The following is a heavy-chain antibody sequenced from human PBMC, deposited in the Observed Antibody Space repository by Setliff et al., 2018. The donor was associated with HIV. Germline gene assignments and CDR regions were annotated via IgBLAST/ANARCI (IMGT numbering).Heavy chain of an antibody. D-gene: IGHD1-26*01. CDR3: TRWIVGSSNIFAFDI. J-gene: IGHJ3*02. CDR1: GYTFTSYY. CDR2: INPKSGNT. Sequence: ASVKVSCKASGYTFTSYYIHWVRQAPGQGLEWLGWINPKSGNTAYAQSFQGRVTLTTNTAISTVDMELSSLSSEDTAVYYCTRWIVGSSNIFAFDIWGQGTLVTVSS. V-gene: IGHV1-8*02.